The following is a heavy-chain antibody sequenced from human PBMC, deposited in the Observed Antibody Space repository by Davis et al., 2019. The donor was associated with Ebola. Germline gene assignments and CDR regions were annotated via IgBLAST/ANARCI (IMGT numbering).Heavy chain of an antibody. D-gene: IGHD2-15*01. Sequence: PGGSLRLSCAASGFTFSSYSMNWVRQAPGKGLEWVSYISSSSSTIYYADSVKGRFTISRDNAKNSLYLQMNSLRDEDTAVYYCARGSYSSGTRDYYYGMDVWGQGTTVTVSS. J-gene: IGHJ6*02. V-gene: IGHV3-48*02. CDR2: ISSSSSTI. CDR3: ARGSYSSGTRDYYYGMDV. CDR1: GFTFSSYS.